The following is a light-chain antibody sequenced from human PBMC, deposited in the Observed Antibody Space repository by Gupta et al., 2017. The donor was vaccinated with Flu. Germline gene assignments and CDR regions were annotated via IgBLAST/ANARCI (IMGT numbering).Light chain of an antibody. Sequence: TLSLSPGETATLSCKTSQTISSSSYLAWYQQKPGQAPRVLIYGASTRATDIPDRFSAGGSGTDFTLTISSLEPEDSAIYYCQQFDSSVLTFGGGTRVQIK. J-gene: IGKJ4*01. CDR3: QQFDSSVLT. CDR1: QTISSSSY. CDR2: GAS. V-gene: IGKV3-20*01.